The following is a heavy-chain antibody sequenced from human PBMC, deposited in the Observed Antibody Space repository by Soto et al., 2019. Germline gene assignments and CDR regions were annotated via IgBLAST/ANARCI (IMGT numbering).Heavy chain of an antibody. CDR1: GYTFTSYG. J-gene: IGHJ3*02. CDR2: ISAYNGNT. D-gene: IGHD3-22*01. V-gene: IGHV1-18*01. CDR3: ARDLQGDYDSSGYLDDAFDI. Sequence: GASVKVSCKASGYTFTSYGISWVRQAPGQGLEWMGWISAYNGNTNYAQKLQGRVTMTTDTSTSTAYMELRSLRSDDTAVYYCARDLQGDYDSSGYLDDAFDIWGQGTMVTVSS.